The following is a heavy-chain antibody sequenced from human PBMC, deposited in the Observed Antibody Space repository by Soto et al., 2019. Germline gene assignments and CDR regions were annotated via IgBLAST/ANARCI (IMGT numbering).Heavy chain of an antibody. CDR1: GGSISSSNW. CDR3: ARLTDYSNYAPNWFDP. V-gene: IGHV4-4*02. D-gene: IGHD4-4*01. Sequence: SEPLSLTCAVSGGSISSSNWWSWVRQPPGKGLEWIGEIYHSGSTNYNPSLKSRVTISVDKSKNQFSLKLSSVTAADTAVYYCARLTDYSNYAPNWFDPWGQGTLVTVSS. J-gene: IGHJ5*02. CDR2: IYHSGST.